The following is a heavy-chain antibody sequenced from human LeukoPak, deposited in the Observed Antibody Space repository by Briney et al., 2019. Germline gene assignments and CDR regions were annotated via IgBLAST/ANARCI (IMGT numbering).Heavy chain of an antibody. CDR1: GGSISSSSYY. CDR3: ARVRGLRCFDY. Sequence: PSETLSLTCTVSGGSISSSSYYWSWIRQPPGKGLEWIGYIYYSGSTYYNPSLKSRVTISVDTSKDQFSLKLSSVTAADTAVYYCARVRGLRCFDYWGQGTLVTVSS. V-gene: IGHV4-30-4*01. D-gene: IGHD4-17*01. J-gene: IGHJ4*02. CDR2: IYYSGST.